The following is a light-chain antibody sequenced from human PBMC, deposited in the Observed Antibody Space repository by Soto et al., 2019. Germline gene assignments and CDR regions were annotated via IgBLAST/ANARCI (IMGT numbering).Light chain of an antibody. V-gene: IGLV4-69*01. Sequence: QSVLTQSPSASASLGASVKLTCTLSSGHSSYAIAWHQQQPEKGPRYLRKLNSDGSHSKGDGIPDRFSGSSSGAERYLTISSLQSEDEADYYCQTWGTGPFVFGTGTKVTVL. J-gene: IGLJ1*01. CDR2: LNSDGSH. CDR1: SGHSSYA. CDR3: QTWGTGPFV.